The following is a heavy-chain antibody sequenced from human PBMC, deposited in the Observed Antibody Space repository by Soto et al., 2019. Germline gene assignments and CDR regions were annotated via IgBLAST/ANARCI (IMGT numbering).Heavy chain of an antibody. Sequence: ASVKVSCKAFGYTFTGYYMHWVRQAPGQGLEWMGWINPNSGGTNYAQKFQGWVTMTRDTSISTAYMELSRLRSDDTAVYYCARERVIRFLEWSGYYYYGMDVWGQGTTVTVSS. D-gene: IGHD3-3*01. CDR1: GYTFTGYY. CDR2: INPNSGGT. CDR3: ARERVIRFLEWSGYYYYGMDV. V-gene: IGHV1-2*04. J-gene: IGHJ6*02.